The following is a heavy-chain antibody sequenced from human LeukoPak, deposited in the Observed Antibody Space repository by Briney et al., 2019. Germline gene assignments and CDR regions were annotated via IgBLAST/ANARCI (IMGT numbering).Heavy chain of an antibody. CDR1: GFTFSSYG. Sequence: PGGSLRLSCAASGFTFSSYGMHWVRQAPGKGLEWVAVISYDGSNKYYADSVKGRFTISRDNSKNTLYLQMNSLRAEDTAVYYCAKDKFYYGSGRNGMDVWGQGTTVTVSS. J-gene: IGHJ6*02. V-gene: IGHV3-30*18. D-gene: IGHD3-10*01. CDR3: AKDKFYYGSGRNGMDV. CDR2: ISYDGSNK.